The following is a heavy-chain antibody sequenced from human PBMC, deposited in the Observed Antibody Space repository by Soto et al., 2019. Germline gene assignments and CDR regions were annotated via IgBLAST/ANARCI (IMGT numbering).Heavy chain of an antibody. CDR1: GFTFSNYV. Sequence: GGSLRLSCAASGFTFSNYVMSWVRQAPGKGLEWVSAISGSGDNTFYADSVKGRFSISRDNSKNTLYLQMNSLRGEDTAVYYCAKGGSGWITDYWGQGTLVTVSS. D-gene: IGHD6-19*01. V-gene: IGHV3-23*01. CDR3: AKGGSGWITDY. CDR2: ISGSGDNT. J-gene: IGHJ4*02.